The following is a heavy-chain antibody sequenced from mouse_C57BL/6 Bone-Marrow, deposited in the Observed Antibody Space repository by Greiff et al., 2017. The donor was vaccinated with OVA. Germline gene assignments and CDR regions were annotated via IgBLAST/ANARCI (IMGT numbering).Heavy chain of an antibody. CDR3: ARREFHWYFDV. Sequence: EVQRVESGPELVKPGASVKIPCKASGYTFTDYNMDWVKQSHGQSLEWIGDINPNNGGTIYNQKFKGKATLTVDKSSSTAYMELRSLTSEDTAVYYCARREFHWYFDVWGTGTTVTVSS. CDR1: GYTFTDYN. CDR2: INPNNGGT. V-gene: IGHV1-18*01. J-gene: IGHJ1*03.